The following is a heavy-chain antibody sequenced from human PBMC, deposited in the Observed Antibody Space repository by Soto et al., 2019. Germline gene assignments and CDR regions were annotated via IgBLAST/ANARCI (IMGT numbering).Heavy chain of an antibody. Sequence: QLVESGGGLVQMGGSLRLSCAASGLTFSRNWIHWLRQAPGKGLEWVSYINSDGSTTTHADGVKGRFTISRDNSKNTVSLDMNTLRTEATAGYYCGRETSYGMDVWCQGTTVTVSS. V-gene: IGHV3-74*01. CDR1: GLTFSRNW. J-gene: IGHJ6*02. CDR3: GRETSYGMDV. CDR2: INSDGSTT.